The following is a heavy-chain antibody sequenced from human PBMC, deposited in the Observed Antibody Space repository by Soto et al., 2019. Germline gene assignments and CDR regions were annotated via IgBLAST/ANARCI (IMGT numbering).Heavy chain of an antibody. CDR3: ARYSSGCVDY. V-gene: IGHV1-18*04. J-gene: IGHJ4*02. Sequence: GASVKVSCKASGYTFTSYYMHWVRQAPGQGLEWMGWINANNGNTNYAQKLQGRVTMTTDTSTSTAYMELRSLRSDDTAVYYCARYSSGCVDYWGQGTLVTVSS. CDR1: GYTFTSYY. D-gene: IGHD6-19*01. CDR2: INANNGNT.